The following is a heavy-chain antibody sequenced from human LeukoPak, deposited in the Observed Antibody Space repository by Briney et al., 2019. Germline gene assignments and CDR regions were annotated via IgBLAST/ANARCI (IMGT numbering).Heavy chain of an antibody. CDR3: ASNVGYCSSTSCSPTFYYYYYMDV. J-gene: IGHJ6*03. CDR2: IYHSGST. V-gene: IGHV4-39*07. Sequence: NPSETLSLTCTVSGGSISSSSYYWDWIRQPPGKGLEWIGSIYHSGSTYYNPSLKSRVTISVDSSKNQFSLKLSSVTAADTAVYYCASNVGYCSSTSCSPTFYYYYYMDVWGKGTTVTVSS. D-gene: IGHD2-2*01. CDR1: GGSISSSSYY.